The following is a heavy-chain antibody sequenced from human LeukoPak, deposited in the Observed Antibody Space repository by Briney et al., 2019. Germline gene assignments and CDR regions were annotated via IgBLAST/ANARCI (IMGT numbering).Heavy chain of an antibody. Sequence: GESLKISCKGSGYSFSGNWIGWVRQMPGKGLEWMGIICPGDSDTRYSPSFQGQVTISADKSISTAYLQWSSLKASDTAMYYCARREDYGGNSEYFDYWGQGTLVTVSS. D-gene: IGHD4-23*01. CDR3: ARREDYGGNSEYFDY. CDR2: ICPGDSDT. CDR1: GYSFSGNW. V-gene: IGHV5-51*01. J-gene: IGHJ4*02.